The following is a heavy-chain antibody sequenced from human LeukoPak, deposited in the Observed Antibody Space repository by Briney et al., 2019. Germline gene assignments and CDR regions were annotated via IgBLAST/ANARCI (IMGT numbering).Heavy chain of an antibody. CDR1: GFTISSYA. V-gene: IGHV3-23*01. J-gene: IGHJ4*02. Sequence: AGGSLRLSCAASGFTISSYAMSGVRQAPGKGLEWVSAISGSGGSTYYADSVKGRFTISRDNSKNTLYLQMNSLRAEDTAVYYCAKATYSSSSRHFDYWGQGTLVTVSS. CDR3: AKATYSSSSRHFDY. D-gene: IGHD6-6*01. CDR2: ISGSGGST.